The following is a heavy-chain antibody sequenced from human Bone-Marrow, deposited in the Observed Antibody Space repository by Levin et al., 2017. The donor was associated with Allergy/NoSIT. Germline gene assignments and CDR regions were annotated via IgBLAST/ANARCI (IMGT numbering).Heavy chain of an antibody. CDR3: AKDLVPYCSSLTCYLGGYGMDG. V-gene: IGHV3-30*18. Sequence: LSLTCAASRFAFSNSGIHWVRPAPGKGLEWVAVMSYDGTNKYYADSVKGRFSISRDNSRYTVYLQMNSLRVGDTAVYYCAKDLVPYCSSLTCYLGGYGMDGWGQGTKVTVSS. D-gene: IGHD2-2*01. CDR2: MSYDGTNK. J-gene: IGHJ6*02. CDR1: RFAFSNSG.